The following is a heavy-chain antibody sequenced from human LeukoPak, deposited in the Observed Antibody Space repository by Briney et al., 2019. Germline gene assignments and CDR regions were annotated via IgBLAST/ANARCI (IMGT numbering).Heavy chain of an antibody. Sequence: ASEKVSCNASGSTFTSYGISWVRHAPGQGLERMGWISAYNGNTNYAQKLQGRSNKTTDTAPSTVYMEPRILRSGDTAVDFLAKRAGIPMFRPDYWGQGTLVTVCS. CDR1: GSTFTSYG. CDR2: ISAYNGNT. J-gene: IGHJ4*02. D-gene: IGHD2-2*02. V-gene: IGHV1-18*01. CDR3: AKRAGIPMFRPDY.